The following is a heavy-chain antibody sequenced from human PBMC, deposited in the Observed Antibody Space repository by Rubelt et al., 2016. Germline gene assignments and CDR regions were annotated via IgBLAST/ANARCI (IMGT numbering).Heavy chain of an antibody. CDR2: ISSSSSYI. CDR1: S. V-gene: IGHV3-21*01. Sequence: SMNWVRQAPGKGLEWVSSISSSSSYIYYADSVKGRFTISRDNSKNTLYLQMNSLRAEDTAVYYCAKDRGDYWGQGTLVTVSS. J-gene: IGHJ4*02. CDR3: AKDRGDY.